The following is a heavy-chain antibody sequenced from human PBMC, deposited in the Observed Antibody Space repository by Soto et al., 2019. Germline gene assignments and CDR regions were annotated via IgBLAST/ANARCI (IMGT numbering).Heavy chain of an antibody. V-gene: IGHV4-61*01. J-gene: IGHJ3*02. CDR2: VYYSGST. D-gene: IGHD3-10*01. Sequence: QVQLQESGPGLVKPSETLSLTCTVSGGSVSSGSYYWSWIRQPPGKGLEWIGYVYYSGSTNYNPALKTRDTTSVDTSKNQFSRKLSSVTAADTAGYHCARELWFGGLLPFDIWCQETMVTVSS. CDR3: ARELWFGGLLPFDI. CDR1: GGSVSSGSYY.